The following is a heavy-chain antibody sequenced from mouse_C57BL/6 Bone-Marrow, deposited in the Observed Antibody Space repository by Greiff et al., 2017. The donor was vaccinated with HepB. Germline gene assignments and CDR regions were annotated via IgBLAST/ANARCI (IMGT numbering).Heavy chain of an antibody. D-gene: IGHD1-1*01. CDR1: GFSLTSYG. V-gene: IGHV2-5*01. CDR3: AKSGRFTVVAVDY. CDR2: IWRGGST. Sequence: VQLQQSGPGLVQPSQSLSITCTVSGFSLTSYGVHWVRQSPGKGLEWLGVIWRGGSTDYNAAFMSRLSSTKDNSKSQVFFKMNSLQADDTAIYYCAKSGRFTVVAVDYWGQGTSVTVSS. J-gene: IGHJ4*01.